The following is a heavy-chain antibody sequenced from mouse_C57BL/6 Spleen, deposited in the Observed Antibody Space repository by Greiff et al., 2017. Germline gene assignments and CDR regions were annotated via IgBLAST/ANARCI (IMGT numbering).Heavy chain of an antibody. J-gene: IGHJ2*01. V-gene: IGHV1-18*01. CDR2: INPNNGGT. D-gene: IGHD1-1*01. CDR3: ARRHYYGSRYYFDY. CDR1: GYTFTDYN. Sequence: EVKLQQSGPELVKPGASVKIPCKASGYTFTDYNMDWVKQSHGKSLEWIGDINPNNGGTIYNQKFKGKATLTVDKSSSTAYMELRSLTSEDTAVXYCARRHYYGSRYYFDYWGQGTTLTVSS.